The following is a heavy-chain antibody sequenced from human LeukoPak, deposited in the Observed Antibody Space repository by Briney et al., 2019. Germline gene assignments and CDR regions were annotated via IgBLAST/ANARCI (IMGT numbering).Heavy chain of an antibody. D-gene: IGHD3-3*01. V-gene: IGHV3-23*01. CDR3: AKGPHYDFWSGYDCYFDY. CDR2: ISGSGGST. J-gene: IGHJ4*02. Sequence: PGGSLRLSCAASGFTFSSYAMSWVRQAPGKGLEWVSVISGSGGSTYYADSVKGRFTISRDNSKNTMYLQMNSLRAEDTAVYYCAKGPHYDFWSGYDCYFDYWGQGTLVTVSS. CDR1: GFTFSSYA.